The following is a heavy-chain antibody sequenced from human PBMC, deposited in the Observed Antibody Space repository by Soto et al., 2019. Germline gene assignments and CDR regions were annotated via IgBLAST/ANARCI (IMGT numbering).Heavy chain of an antibody. CDR3: ARGAARDEQRHYYYGMDV. CDR1: GFTFSISD. V-gene: IGHV3-13*01. D-gene: IGHD6-13*01. CDR2: IGTAVDT. Sequence: PXVCLRLFCGACGFTFSISDEHWVLQTTGKGLEWVSAIGTAVDTYYPGSVKGRFTISRENAKNSLYLQMNSLGAGDTAVYYCARGAARDEQRHYYYGMDVWGQGTTVTVSS. J-gene: IGHJ6*02.